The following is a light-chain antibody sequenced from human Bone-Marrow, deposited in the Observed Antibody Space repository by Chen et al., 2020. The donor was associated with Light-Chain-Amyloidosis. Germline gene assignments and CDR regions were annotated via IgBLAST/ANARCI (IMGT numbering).Light chain of an antibody. J-gene: IGLJ3*02. CDR3: QSYQGSSQGV. CDR1: SGSIATNY. Sequence: NFMLTQPHSVSESPGKTVIISCTRSSGSIATNYMQWYQQRPGSSPTTLIYEDDQRPSGVPDRFSGSIDRSSNSASLSSSGLKTEEEADYYCQSYQGSSQGVFGGGTKLTVL. CDR2: EDD. V-gene: IGLV6-57*01.